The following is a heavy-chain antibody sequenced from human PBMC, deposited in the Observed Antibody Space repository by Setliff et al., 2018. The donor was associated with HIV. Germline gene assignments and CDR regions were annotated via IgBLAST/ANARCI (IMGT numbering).Heavy chain of an antibody. CDR2: TNAGNGNT. CDR1: GYTFTSYA. CDR3: ARSGDYSNYYYYYMDV. Sequence: ASVKVSCKASGYTFTSYAMYWVRQAPGQRLEWMGWTNAGNGNTKYSQKFQGRVTITRDTSASTAYMELSSLRSEDTAVYYCARSGDYSNYYYYYMDVWGKGTTVTVSS. D-gene: IGHD4-4*01. V-gene: IGHV1-3*01. J-gene: IGHJ6*03.